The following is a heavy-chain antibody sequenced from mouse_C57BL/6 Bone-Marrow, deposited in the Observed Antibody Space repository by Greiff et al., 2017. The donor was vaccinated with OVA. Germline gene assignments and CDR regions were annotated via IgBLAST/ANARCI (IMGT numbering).Heavy chain of an antibody. CDR1: GYTFTSYW. CDR3: ARSDTPYHFDY. J-gene: IGHJ2*01. D-gene: IGHD2-10*01. V-gene: IGHV1-59*01. CDR2: IDPSDSYT. Sequence: VQLQQPGAELVRPGTSVKLSCKASGYTFTSYWMHWVKQRPGQGLEWIGVIDPSDSYTNYNQKFKGKATLTVDTSSSTAYVHLSSLTSEDSAVYSGARSDTPYHFDYWGQGTTLTVSS.